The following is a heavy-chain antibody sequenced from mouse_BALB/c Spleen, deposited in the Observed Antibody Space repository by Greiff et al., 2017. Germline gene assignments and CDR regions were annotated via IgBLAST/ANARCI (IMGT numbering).Heavy chain of an antibody. CDR2: IYPGSGNT. D-gene: IGHD2-2*01. Sequence: VKLMESGAELVRPGTSVKISCKASGYAFTNYWLGWVKQRPGHGLEWIGDIYPGSGNTYYNEKFKGKATLTADKSSSTAYMQLSSLTSEDSAVYFCARGLRDYYAMDYWGQGTSVTVSS. J-gene: IGHJ4*01. CDR3: ARGLRDYYAMDY. CDR1: GYAFTNYW. V-gene: IGHV1-63*01.